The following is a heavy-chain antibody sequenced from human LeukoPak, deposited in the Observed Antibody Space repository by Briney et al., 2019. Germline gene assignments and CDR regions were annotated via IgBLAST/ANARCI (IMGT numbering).Heavy chain of an antibody. D-gene: IGHD6-13*01. CDR1: GYTFTSYD. V-gene: IGHV1-8*01. J-gene: IGHJ4*02. Sequence: ASVKVSCKASGYTFTSYDINWVRQASGQGLEWMGWMNPNSGNTGYAQKFQGRVTMTRNTSISTAYMELSSLRSEDTAVYYCARGQRFRGVAAAGGYWGQGTLVTVSS. CDR2: MNPNSGNT. CDR3: ARGQRFRGVAAAGGY.